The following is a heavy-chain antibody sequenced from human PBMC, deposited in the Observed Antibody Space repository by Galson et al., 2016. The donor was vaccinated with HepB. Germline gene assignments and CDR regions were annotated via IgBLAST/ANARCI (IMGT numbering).Heavy chain of an antibody. CDR2: IKSKTDGGSA. V-gene: IGHV3-15*01. D-gene: IGHD3-22*01. CDR3: TTGSVMGIITGAEDY. Sequence: SLRLSCAASGFTFTTAWLSWFRQPPGKRLEWVGRIKSKTDGGSADYAPPVKGRFTISRDDSKNTLYLQMNSLETDDTAVYYGTTGSVMGIITGAEDYWGRGTLVTVSS. CDR1: GFTFTTAW. J-gene: IGHJ4*02.